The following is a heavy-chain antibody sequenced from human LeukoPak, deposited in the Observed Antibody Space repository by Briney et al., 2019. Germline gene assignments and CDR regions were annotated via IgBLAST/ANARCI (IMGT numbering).Heavy chain of an antibody. CDR1: GFTFSNAW. V-gene: IGHV3-15*01. CDR3: TTDPSRSGYYYYYMDV. J-gene: IGHJ6*03. D-gene: IGHD3-10*01. Sequence: GGSLRLSCAASGFTFSNAWMSWVRQAPGKGLEWVGRIKSKTDGGTTDYAAPVKGRFTISRDDSKNTLYLQTNSLKTEDTAVYYCTTDPSRSGYYYYYMDVWGKGTTVTVSS. CDR2: IKSKTDGGTT.